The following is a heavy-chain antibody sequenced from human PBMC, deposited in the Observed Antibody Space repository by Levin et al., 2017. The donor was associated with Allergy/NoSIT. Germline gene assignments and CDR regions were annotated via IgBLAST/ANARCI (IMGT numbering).Heavy chain of an antibody. CDR3: AKGRPGRWALNC. D-gene: IGHD1-1*01. Sequence: GGSLRLSCVGSGFTFSSYALTWVRQAPGKGLEWVAGIGHDGVTTYYLDTVKGRFTISRDASKNTLFLQMNSLRGEDTAVYYCAKGRPGRWALNCWGQGTLVTVSS. V-gene: IGHV3-23*01. CDR1: GFTFSSYA. J-gene: IGHJ1*01. CDR2: IGHDGVTT.